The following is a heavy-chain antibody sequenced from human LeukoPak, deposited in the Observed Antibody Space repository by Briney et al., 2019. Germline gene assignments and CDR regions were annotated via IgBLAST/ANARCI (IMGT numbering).Heavy chain of an antibody. D-gene: IGHD6-19*01. J-gene: IGHJ3*02. CDR3: AREMADSTGWNSFDI. Sequence: GASVKVSCKAYDYTFTSYAVHWVRQAPGQRLEWMGWISGGNGNTKYSQKFQGRVTITRDTSASTAYMELSSLRSGDTAVYYCAREMADSTGWNSFDIWGQGTMVTVSS. CDR2: ISGGNGNT. V-gene: IGHV1-3*01. CDR1: DYTFTSYA.